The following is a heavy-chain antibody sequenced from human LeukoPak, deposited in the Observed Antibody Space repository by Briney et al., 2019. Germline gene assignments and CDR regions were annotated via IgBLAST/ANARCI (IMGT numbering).Heavy chain of an antibody. CDR3: ASLLIAARALGY. V-gene: IGHV4-39*01. CDR1: GGSISSSSYY. CDR2: IYYSGST. J-gene: IGHJ4*02. Sequence: SETLSLTCTVSGGSISSSSYYWGWIRQPLGKGLEWIGSIYYSGSTYYNPSLKSRVTISVDTSKNQFSLKLSSVTAADTAVYYCASLLIAARALGYWGQGTLVTVSS. D-gene: IGHD6-6*01.